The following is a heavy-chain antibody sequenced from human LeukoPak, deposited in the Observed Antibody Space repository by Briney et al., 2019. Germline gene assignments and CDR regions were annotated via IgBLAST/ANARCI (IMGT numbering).Heavy chain of an antibody. V-gene: IGHV4-59*08. CDR2: IYYGATT. CDR1: GASITSSS. CDR3: ARYRGGHENGETFYDMGV. Sequence: PAETLSLTCSVSGASITSSSWTWVRQPPRKGLEWIGYIYYGATTNYSPSLGSRATISVDTSANQVSLSLTSVTAADTAVYYCARYRGGHENGETFYDMGVWGNGTTVTVSS. J-gene: IGHJ6*03. D-gene: IGHD5-12*01.